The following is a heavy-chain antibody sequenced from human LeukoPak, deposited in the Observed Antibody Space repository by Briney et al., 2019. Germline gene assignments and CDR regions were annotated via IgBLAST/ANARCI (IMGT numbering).Heavy chain of an antibody. V-gene: IGHV3-48*04. Sequence: GGSLRLSCAASGFTFSSYSMNWVRQAPGKGLGWVSYISSSSSTIYYADSVKGRFTISRDNAKNSLYLQMNSLRAEDTAVYYCARSGRVTQNWFDPWGQGTLVTVSS. J-gene: IGHJ5*02. CDR2: ISSSSSTI. D-gene: IGHD2-21*02. CDR3: ARSGRVTQNWFDP. CDR1: GFTFSSYS.